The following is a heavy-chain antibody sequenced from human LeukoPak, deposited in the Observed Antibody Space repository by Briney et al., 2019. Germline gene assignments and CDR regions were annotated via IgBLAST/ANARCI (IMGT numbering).Heavy chain of an antibody. V-gene: IGHV4-30-2*01. Sequence: SQTLSLTCTVSGGSISSGGYYWSWIRQPPGKGLEWIGYIYHSGSTYYNPSLKSRVTISADRSKNQFSLKLSSVTAADTAVYYCARIAASLYFFEYWGQGMLVTVSS. CDR1: GGSISSGGYY. D-gene: IGHD6-13*01. J-gene: IGHJ4*02. CDR3: ARIAASLYFFEY. CDR2: IYHSGST.